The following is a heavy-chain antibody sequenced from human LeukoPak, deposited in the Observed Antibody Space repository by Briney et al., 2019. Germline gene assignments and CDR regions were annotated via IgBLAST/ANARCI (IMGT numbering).Heavy chain of an antibody. Sequence: SETLSLTCTVSLGSISSYYWSWLRQPAGKGLEWIGRIYTSGSTNYNPSLKSRVTMSVDTSKNQFSLRLTSVTAADTAMYYCARDTWGSGYHDVFDIWGQGTMVTVSS. CDR3: ARDTWGSGYHDVFDI. CDR1: LGSISSYY. CDR2: IYTSGST. J-gene: IGHJ3*02. V-gene: IGHV4-4*07. D-gene: IGHD3-22*01.